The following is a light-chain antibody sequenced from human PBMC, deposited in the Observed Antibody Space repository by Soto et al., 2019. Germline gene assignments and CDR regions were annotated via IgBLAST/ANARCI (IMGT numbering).Light chain of an antibody. V-gene: IGKV3D-20*02. Sequence: EIVLTQSPGTLSLSPGERVTLSCRASQSVSSRYLAWYQQKHGQAPRLLIYDASNRATGIPARFSGSGSGTDFTLTISSLEPEDFAVYYCQQRSNWTFGQGTKVEIK. CDR3: QQRSNWT. J-gene: IGKJ1*01. CDR1: QSVSSRY. CDR2: DAS.